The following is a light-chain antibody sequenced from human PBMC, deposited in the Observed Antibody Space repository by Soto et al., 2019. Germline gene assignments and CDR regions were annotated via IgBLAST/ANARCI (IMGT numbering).Light chain of an antibody. CDR2: GAS. J-gene: IGKJ5*01. V-gene: IGKV3D-7*01. Sequence: EIVMTQSPATRSLSPGERATLSCRASQSVSSSYLSWNQQKPGQAPRLLIYGASTRATGIPARFSGSGSGTDFTLTISSLQPEDFAVYYCQQDYNLPPTFGQGTRLEIK. CDR1: QSVSSSY. CDR3: QQDYNLPPT.